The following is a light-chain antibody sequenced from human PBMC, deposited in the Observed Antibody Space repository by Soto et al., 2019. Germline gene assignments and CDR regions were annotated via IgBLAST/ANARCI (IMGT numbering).Light chain of an antibody. V-gene: IGLV2-14*03. CDR3: TSYTSSDSYV. Sequence: QSVLTQPAAVSGSPGQSITISCTGTSSDVGGYNYVSWYQQHPGRAPTLILYGVANRPSGVSNRFSGSKSGNTASLTISWLQAEDEADYYCTSYTSSDSYVFGVGTKVTVL. CDR2: GVA. CDR1: SSDVGGYNY. J-gene: IGLJ1*01.